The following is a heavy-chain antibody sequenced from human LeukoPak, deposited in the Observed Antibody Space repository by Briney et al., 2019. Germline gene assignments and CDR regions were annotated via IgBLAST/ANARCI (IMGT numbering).Heavy chain of an antibody. CDR1: GFTFSSYS. V-gene: IGHV3-21*04. CDR3: AKDLTHYDFWSGYYTSSPLDY. D-gene: IGHD3-3*01. J-gene: IGHJ4*02. Sequence: GGSLRLSCAASGFTFSSYSMNWVRQAPGKGLEWVSSISSSSSYIYYADSVKGRFTISRDNAKNSLYLQMNSLRAEDTAVYYCAKDLTHYDFWSGYYTSSPLDYWGQGTLVTVSS. CDR2: ISSSSSYI.